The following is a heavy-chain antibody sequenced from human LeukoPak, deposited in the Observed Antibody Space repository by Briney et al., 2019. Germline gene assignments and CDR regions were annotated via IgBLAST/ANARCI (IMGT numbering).Heavy chain of an antibody. D-gene: IGHD6-19*01. V-gene: IGHV3-9*01. J-gene: IGHJ2*01. CDR2: ISWNSGSI. CDR1: GFTFDDYA. Sequence: GGSLRLSCAASGFTFDDYAMHWVRQAPGKGLEWVSGISWNSGSIGYADSVKGRFTISRDNSKNSLYLQMNSLRAEDTAVYYCARGSSGSYFWYFDLWGRGTLVTVSS. CDR3: ARGSSGSYFWYFDL.